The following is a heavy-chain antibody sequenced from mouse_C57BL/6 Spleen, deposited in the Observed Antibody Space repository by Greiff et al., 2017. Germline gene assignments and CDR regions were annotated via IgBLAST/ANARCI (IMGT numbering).Heavy chain of an antibody. CDR2: IHPNSGST. CDR1: GYTFTSYW. Sequence: QVQLQQSGAELVKPGASVKLSCKASGYTFTSYWMHWVKQRPGQGLEWIGMIHPNSGSTNYNEKFKSKATLTVDKSSSTAYMQLSSLTSEDSAVYYCAHYRTGDYYAMDYWGQGTSVTVSS. V-gene: IGHV1-64*01. J-gene: IGHJ4*01. D-gene: IGHD4-1*01. CDR3: AHYRTGDYYAMDY.